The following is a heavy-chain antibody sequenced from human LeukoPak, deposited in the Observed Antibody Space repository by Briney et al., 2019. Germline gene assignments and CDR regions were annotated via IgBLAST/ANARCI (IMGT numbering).Heavy chain of an antibody. J-gene: IGHJ4*02. CDR2: ISGSGGGT. CDR1: GFTFSSYA. V-gene: IGHV3-23*01. CDR3: AKDLGRYRNNYFDY. D-gene: IGHD1-26*01. Sequence: GGSLRLSCAASGFTFSSYAMSWVRQAPEKGMEWVSTISGSGGGTHYADSVKGRFTISRDDSKNTLYLQMNSLRAEDTAVYYCAKDLGRYRNNYFDYWGQGTLVTVSS.